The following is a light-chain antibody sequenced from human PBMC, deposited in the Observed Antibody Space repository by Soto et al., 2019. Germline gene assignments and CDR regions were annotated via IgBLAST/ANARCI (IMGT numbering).Light chain of an antibody. CDR1: QSVGSY. Sequence: EIALTQSPATLSLSPGERATLSCRASQSVGSYLAWYQQKPGQAPRLLIYEASKRATGIPARFSGSGSGTDFTLTISSLEPEDFAVYYCQQRSNWPRTFGQGTKVEIK. CDR2: EAS. J-gene: IGKJ1*01. CDR3: QQRSNWPRT. V-gene: IGKV3-11*01.